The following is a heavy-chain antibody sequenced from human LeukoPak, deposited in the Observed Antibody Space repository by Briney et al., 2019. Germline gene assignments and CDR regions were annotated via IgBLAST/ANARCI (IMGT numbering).Heavy chain of an antibody. J-gene: IGHJ6*02. V-gene: IGHV3-48*02. CDR1: GFTFSPYS. CDR3: ARGKNENYYYYYGMDV. Sequence: GGSLRLSCEASGFTFSPYSMNWVRQAPGKGLEWVSYISSGSNSIYYADSVKGRFTVSRDNAKNSLYLQMNSLRDEDTAVYYCARGKNENYYYYYGMDVWGQGTTVTVSS. CDR2: ISSGSNSI.